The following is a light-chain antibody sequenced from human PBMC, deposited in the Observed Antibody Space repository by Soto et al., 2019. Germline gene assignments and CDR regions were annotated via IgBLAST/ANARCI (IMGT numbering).Light chain of an antibody. CDR2: DVN. V-gene: IGLV2-14*01. CDR1: SSDVGGYDY. J-gene: IGLJ1*01. Sequence: QSALTQPASVSGSPGQSITISCTGTSSDVGGYDYVSWYQQLPGKAPKLLIYDVNNRPSGVSNRFSGSKSGNTASLTISGLQAEDEADYCSSYTDSSTFVFGTGTNLTVL. CDR3: SSYTDSSTFV.